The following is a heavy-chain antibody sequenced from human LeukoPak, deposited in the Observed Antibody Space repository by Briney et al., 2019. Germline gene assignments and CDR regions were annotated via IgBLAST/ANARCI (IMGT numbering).Heavy chain of an antibody. CDR2: IYYSGST. V-gene: IGHV4-59*01. CDR3: ARLARLTLIRGITGYHSLDV. CDR1: SDSINNFY. D-gene: IGHD3-10*01. J-gene: IGHJ6*04. Sequence: SETLSLTCTASSDSINNFYWSWIRQPPEGGLEYIGYIYYSGSTNYNPSFKSRLTISIDTSKSQFSMNLRSVTAADTAVYYCARLARLTLIRGITGYHSLDVWGKGTKVTVSS.